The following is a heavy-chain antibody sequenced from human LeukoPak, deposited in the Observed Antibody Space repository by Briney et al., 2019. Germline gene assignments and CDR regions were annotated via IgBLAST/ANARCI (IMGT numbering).Heavy chain of an antibody. Sequence: ETLSLTCTVSGGSISSGSYYWNWIRQPPGKGLEWIGEINHSGSTNYNPSLKSRVTISVDTSKNQYSLKLSSVTAADTAMYYCARGTLYSGWSYYFDYWGQGSQVTVSS. CDR1: GGSISSGSYY. V-gene: IGHV4-39*07. J-gene: IGHJ4*02. CDR2: INHSGST. D-gene: IGHD6-19*01. CDR3: ARGTLYSGWSYYFDY.